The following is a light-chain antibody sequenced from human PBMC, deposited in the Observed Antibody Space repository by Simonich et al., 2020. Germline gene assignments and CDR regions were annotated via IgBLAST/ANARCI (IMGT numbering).Light chain of an antibody. CDR1: SSDVGSFNL. Sequence: QSALTQPASVSGSPGQSITISCTGTSSDVGSFNLVSWYQQHTGKAPKLMIYEGSKRPLGVSNRFSGSKSGNTASLTISELQAEDEADYYCCSYEGSSTLVFGGGTKLTVL. CDR2: EGS. J-gene: IGLJ3*02. CDR3: CSYEGSSTLV. V-gene: IGLV2-23*01.